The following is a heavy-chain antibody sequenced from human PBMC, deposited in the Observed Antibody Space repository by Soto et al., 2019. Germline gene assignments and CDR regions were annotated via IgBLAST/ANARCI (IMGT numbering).Heavy chain of an antibody. CDR3: ARNGYGDYGLIDV. J-gene: IGHJ6*02. V-gene: IGHV3-21*01. Sequence: PGGSLRLSCAASGFTFSNYNMNWVRQAPGKGLEWVSYISTTSIYKYYADSVKGRFTISRDNAEDTLYLQMNSLRAEDTAVYYCARNGYGDYGLIDVWAQGTTVTSP. CDR1: GFTFSNYN. CDR2: ISTTSIYK. D-gene: IGHD4-17*01.